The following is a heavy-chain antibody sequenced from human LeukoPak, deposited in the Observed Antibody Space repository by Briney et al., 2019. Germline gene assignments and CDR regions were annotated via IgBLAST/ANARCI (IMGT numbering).Heavy chain of an antibody. Sequence: SETLSLTYAVYGGSFSGYYWSWIRQPPGKGLEWIGEINHSGSTNYNPSLKSRVTISVDTSKNQFSLKLSSVTAADTAVYYCARLASGSYYYYWGQGTLVTVSS. V-gene: IGHV4-34*01. CDR3: ARLASGSYYYY. CDR2: INHSGST. D-gene: IGHD1-26*01. CDR1: GGSFSGYY. J-gene: IGHJ4*02.